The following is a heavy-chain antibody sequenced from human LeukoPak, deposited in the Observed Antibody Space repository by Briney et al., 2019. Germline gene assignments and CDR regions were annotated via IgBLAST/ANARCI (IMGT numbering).Heavy chain of an antibody. CDR3: ARVYCSSTSCSNWFDP. J-gene: IGHJ5*02. V-gene: IGHV6-1*01. D-gene: IGHD2-2*01. CDR2: TYYRSKWYN. CDR1: GDSVSSNSAA. Sequence: KPSQSLSLTCAISGDSVSSNSAAWNWIRQSPSRGLEWLGRTYYRSKWYNDYAVSVKSRITINPDTSKNQFSLQLNSVTPEDTAVYYCARVYCSSTSCSNWFDPWGQGTLVTVS.